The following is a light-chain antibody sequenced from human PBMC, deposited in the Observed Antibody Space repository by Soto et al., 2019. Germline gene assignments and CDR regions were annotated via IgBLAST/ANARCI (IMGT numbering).Light chain of an antibody. J-gene: IGLJ1*01. CDR3: SSYTSSSTPYV. Sequence: QSALTQPASVSGSPGLSITISCTGTSSDVGAYNYVSWYQQHPGKAPKLMIYEVSSRPSGVSNRFSGSKSGDTASLTISGLQAEDEADYYCSSYTSSSTPYVFGTGTKVT. CDR1: SSDVGAYNY. CDR2: EVS. V-gene: IGLV2-14*01.